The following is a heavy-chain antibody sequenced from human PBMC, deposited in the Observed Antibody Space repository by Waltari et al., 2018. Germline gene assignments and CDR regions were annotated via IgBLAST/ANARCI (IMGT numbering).Heavy chain of an antibody. CDR3: STFGRVGRAY. J-gene: IGHJ4*02. V-gene: IGHV3-15*01. CDR1: GFTFTNAW. D-gene: IGHD1-26*01. Sequence: EVQLVESGGGFVQPGGSLRRACATCGFTFTNAWRNWVGQAPGKGVVGIGRIRSVPEEEPTDCTAPVRGRFTISRDDSQTTAYLQMNGLATDDTAVYYCSTFGRVGRAYWGQGTLVTVSS. CDR2: IRSVPEEEPT.